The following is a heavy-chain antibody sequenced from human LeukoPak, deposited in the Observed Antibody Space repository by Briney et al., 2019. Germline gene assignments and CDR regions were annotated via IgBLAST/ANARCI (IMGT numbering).Heavy chain of an antibody. J-gene: IGHJ4*02. CDR1: GGTFSSYA. D-gene: IGHD1-14*01. CDR3: ARVLFLRDMKIPGQGAYFDY. CDR2: IIPIFGTA. V-gene: IGHV1-69*13. Sequence: ASVRVSCKASGGTFSSYAISWVRQAPGQGLEWMGGIIPIFGTANYAQKFQGRVTITADESTSTAYMELSSLRSEDTAVYYCARVLFLRDMKIPGQGAYFDYWGQGTLVTVSS.